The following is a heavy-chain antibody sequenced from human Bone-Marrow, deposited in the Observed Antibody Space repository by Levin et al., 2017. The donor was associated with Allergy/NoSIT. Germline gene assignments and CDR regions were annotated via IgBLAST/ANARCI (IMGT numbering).Heavy chain of an antibody. CDR1: GFTLSNYG. Sequence: AGGSLRLSCAASGFTLSNYGMSWVRQAPGKGLEWVSGISDSGGRTYYADSVKGRFTISRDNSKNTLYLQMSSLRAEDRAVYYCAKDTPALSAGPYFDYWGQGTLVTVSS. V-gene: IGHV3-23*01. CDR3: AKDTPALSAGPYFDY. J-gene: IGHJ4*02. D-gene: IGHD2-2*01. CDR2: ISDSGGRT.